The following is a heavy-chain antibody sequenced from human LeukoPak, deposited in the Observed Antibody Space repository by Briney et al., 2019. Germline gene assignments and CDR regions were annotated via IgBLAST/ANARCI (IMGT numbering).Heavy chain of an antibody. CDR3: ARDDILTGYYAYYYYYGMDV. D-gene: IGHD3-9*01. J-gene: IGHJ6*02. Sequence: GGSLRLSCAASGLTFSSYSMNWVRQAPGKGLEWVSYISSSSSTIYYADSVKGRFTISRDNAKNSLYLQMNSLRDEDTAVYYCARDDILTGYYAYYYYYGMDVWGQGTTVTVSS. CDR1: GLTFSSYS. CDR2: ISSSSSTI. V-gene: IGHV3-48*02.